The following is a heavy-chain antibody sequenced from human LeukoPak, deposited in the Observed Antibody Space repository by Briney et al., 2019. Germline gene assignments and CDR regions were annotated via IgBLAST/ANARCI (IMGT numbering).Heavy chain of an antibody. V-gene: IGHV1-69*05. CDR2: IIPIFGTA. CDR3: ARGVSITGTAGAFDT. CDR1: GGTFSSYA. D-gene: IGHD1-20*01. J-gene: IGHJ3*02. Sequence: SVKVSCKASGGTFSSYAISWVRQAPGQGLEWMGGIIPIFGTANYAQKFQGRVTITTDESTSTAYMELSSLRSEDTAVYYCARGVSITGTAGAFDTWGQGTMVTVSS.